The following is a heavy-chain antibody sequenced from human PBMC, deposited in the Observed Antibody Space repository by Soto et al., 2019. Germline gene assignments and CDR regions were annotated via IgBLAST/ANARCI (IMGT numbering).Heavy chain of an antibody. CDR3: ARDPQSFYDSSGYPFDP. V-gene: IGHV1-46*01. CDR1: GYTFTSHY. Sequence: GASVKVSCKASGYTFTSHYIHWVRQAPGQGLEWMAIINPFGGSTNYAQKLQGRVTMTTDTSTSTAYMELRSLRSDDTAVYYCARDPQSFYDSSGYPFDPWGQGTLVTVSS. D-gene: IGHD3-22*01. CDR2: INPFGGST. J-gene: IGHJ5*02.